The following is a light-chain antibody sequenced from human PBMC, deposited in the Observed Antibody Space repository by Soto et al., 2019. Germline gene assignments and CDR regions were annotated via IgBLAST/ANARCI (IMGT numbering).Light chain of an antibody. CDR3: HQRQSWPRT. Sequence: EVVLTQSPATLSLSPGERATLSCRASQSVSSSLAWYQQKPGQTPRLLIYDASNRATGIPARFSGSGSGTDFTLTINSLAPEDFAIYYCHQRQSWPRTFGQGTKVDIK. V-gene: IGKV3-11*01. CDR2: DAS. CDR1: QSVSSS. J-gene: IGKJ1*01.